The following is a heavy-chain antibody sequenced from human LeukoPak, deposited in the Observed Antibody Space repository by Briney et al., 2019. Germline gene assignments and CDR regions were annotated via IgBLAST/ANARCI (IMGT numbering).Heavy chain of an antibody. CDR3: ATELGSSH. J-gene: IGHJ4*02. D-gene: IGHD6-6*01. V-gene: IGHV3-23*01. CDR1: AFIFSSYA. Sequence: PGGSLRLSCAPSAFIFSSYAMTWVRQAPGKGLEWVATITGRGGTTFYADSVKGRFTISRDNAKNSLYLQMNSLRADDTAVYYCATELGSSHWGQGTLVTVSS. CDR2: ITGRGGTT.